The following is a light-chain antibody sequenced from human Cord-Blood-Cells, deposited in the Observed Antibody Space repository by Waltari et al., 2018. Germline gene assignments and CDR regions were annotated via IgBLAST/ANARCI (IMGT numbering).Light chain of an antibody. CDR2: DVS. CDR1: TSDVGGYIY. Sequence: QSPLTQPASASGSPGQSITISCTGTTSDVGGYIYVSCYQKHPGKAPKLMIYDVSNRPSGVSNRFSGSKSGNTASLTISGLQAEDEADYYCSSYTSSSTGVFGGGTKLTVL. V-gene: IGLV2-14*01. CDR3: SSYTSSSTGV. J-gene: IGLJ2*01.